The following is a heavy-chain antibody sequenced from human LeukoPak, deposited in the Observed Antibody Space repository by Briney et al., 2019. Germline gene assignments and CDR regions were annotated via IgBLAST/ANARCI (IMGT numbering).Heavy chain of an antibody. Sequence: SQTLSPTCTVSGGSLSSSSYYCGWIRQPPGKGLEWIGSIYYSGITYYNPSLKSRVTISVDTSKNQFSLKLSSVTAADTAVYYGASRGYFDYWGQGTLVTVSS. D-gene: IGHD3-10*01. CDR1: GGSLSSSSYY. J-gene: IGHJ4*02. CDR2: IYYSGIT. V-gene: IGHV4-39*01. CDR3: ASRGYFDY.